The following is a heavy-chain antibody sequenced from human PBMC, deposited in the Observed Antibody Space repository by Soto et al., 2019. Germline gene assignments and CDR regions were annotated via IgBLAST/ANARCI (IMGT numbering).Heavy chain of an antibody. CDR1: GYSFTSYW. CDR3: ARHATNCSSTSCYGMDV. V-gene: IGHV5-51*01. J-gene: IGHJ6*02. CDR2: IYPGDSDT. D-gene: IGHD2-2*01. Sequence: RGESLKISCKGSGYSFTSYWIAWVRQMPGKGLEWMGIIYPGDSDTRYSPSFQGQVTISADKSISTAYLHCSSLKASDTAMYYCARHATNCSSTSCYGMDVWGQGTTVTVSS.